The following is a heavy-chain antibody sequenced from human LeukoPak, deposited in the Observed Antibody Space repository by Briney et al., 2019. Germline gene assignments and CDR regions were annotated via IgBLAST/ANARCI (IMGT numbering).Heavy chain of an antibody. V-gene: IGHV1-8*01. Sequence: ASVKVSCKASGYTFTTYDINWVRQATGQGLQWMGWMNPNCGNTGYAQNFQGRLTMTRNTSISTACMELSSLTSEDTAVYYCARGGIMVRGISLLYGMDVWGQGTTVTVSS. CDR3: ARGGIMVRGISLLYGMDV. CDR1: GYTFTTYD. CDR2: MNPNCGNT. D-gene: IGHD3-10*01. J-gene: IGHJ6*02.